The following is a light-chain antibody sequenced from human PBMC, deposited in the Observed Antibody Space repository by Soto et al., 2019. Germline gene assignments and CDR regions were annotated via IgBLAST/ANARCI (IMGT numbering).Light chain of an antibody. CDR1: QSVTLIY. CDR3: HQYASPPST. CDR2: GTS. J-gene: IGKJ5*01. V-gene: IGKV3-20*01. Sequence: EIVLTQSPGTLSLSPGEGASLSCRASQSVTLIYFGWFQQKPGQAPRLLIYGTSRRAVGVPYRLSGSGSGRDFTRAICRVQPEDSAVYYCHQYASPPSTFGQGTRLE.